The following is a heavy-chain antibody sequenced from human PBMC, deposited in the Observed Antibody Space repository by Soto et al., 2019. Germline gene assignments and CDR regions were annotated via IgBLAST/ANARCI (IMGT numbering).Heavy chain of an antibody. D-gene: IGHD2-15*01. V-gene: IGHV3-23*01. CDR1: GFTFSSYA. Sequence: GGSLRLSCAASGFTFSSYAMSWVRQAPGKGLEWVSAIRGSGGSTYYADSVKGRFTISRDNSKNRLYLQMNSLRAEETAVYYCATETGEDIVVVVAATDDYWGQGTLVTVSS. CDR2: IRGSGGST. J-gene: IGHJ4*02. CDR3: ATETGEDIVVVVAATDDY.